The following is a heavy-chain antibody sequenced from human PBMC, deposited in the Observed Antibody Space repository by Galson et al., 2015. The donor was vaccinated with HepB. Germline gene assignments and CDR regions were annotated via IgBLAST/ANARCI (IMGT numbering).Heavy chain of an antibody. CDR2: IWYDGSNK. J-gene: IGHJ6*03. CDR1: GFTFSSYG. Sequence: SLRLSCAASGFTFSSYGMHWVRQAPGKGLEWVAVIWYDGSNKYYADSVKGRFTISRDNSKNTLYLQMNSLRAEDTAVYYCARDPGEYYYYYYMDVWGKGTTVTVSS. CDR3: ARDPGEYYYYYYMDV. V-gene: IGHV3-33*01. D-gene: IGHD3-16*01.